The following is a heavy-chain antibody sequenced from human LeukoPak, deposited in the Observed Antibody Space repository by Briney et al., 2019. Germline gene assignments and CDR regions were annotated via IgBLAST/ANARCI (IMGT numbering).Heavy chain of an antibody. Sequence: PSQTLSLTCTVSGGSISSGGYCWSWIRQHPGKGLEWIGYIYYSGSTYYNPSLKSRVTISVDTSKNQLSLKLSSVTAADTAVYYCARASGYYYDSSGYYFDYWGQGTLVTVSS. J-gene: IGHJ4*02. D-gene: IGHD3-22*01. V-gene: IGHV4-31*03. CDR2: IYYSGST. CDR3: ARASGYYYDSSGYYFDY. CDR1: GGSISSGGYC.